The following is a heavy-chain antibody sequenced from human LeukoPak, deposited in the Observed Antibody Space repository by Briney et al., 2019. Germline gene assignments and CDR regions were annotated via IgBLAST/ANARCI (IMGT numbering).Heavy chain of an antibody. V-gene: IGHV3-13*01. CDR3: ARLSSGAAFDI. CDR1: GFTFSSDD. CDR2: IGTAGDT. J-gene: IGHJ3*02. Sequence: PGGSLRLSCAASGFTFSSDDMHWVRQATRKGLEWVSAIGTAGDTYYPGSVKGRFTIFRENAKNSLYLQMNSLRAGDTAVYYCARLSSGAAFDIWGQGTMVTVSS. D-gene: IGHD3-22*01.